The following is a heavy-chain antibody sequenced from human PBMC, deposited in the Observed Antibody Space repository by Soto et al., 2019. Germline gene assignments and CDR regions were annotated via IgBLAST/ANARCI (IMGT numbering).Heavy chain of an antibody. Sequence: EVQLLESGGGLVQPGGSLRLSCAASGFTFSRYAMSWVLQAPGKGLEWVSAISGSGGSTYYADSLKGRYTISRDNSKNTLYLQMNSLGAEDRAVYYCAKEDITIFGVVIPTSYWGQGTLVNVSS. D-gene: IGHD3-3*01. CDR2: ISGSGGST. CDR1: GFTFSRYA. CDR3: AKEDITIFGVVIPTSY. V-gene: IGHV3-23*01. J-gene: IGHJ4*02.